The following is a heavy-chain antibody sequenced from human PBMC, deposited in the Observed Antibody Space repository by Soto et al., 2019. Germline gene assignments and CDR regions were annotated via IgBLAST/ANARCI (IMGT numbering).Heavy chain of an antibody. CDR2: ISSSSSYI. D-gene: IGHD4-17*01. Sequence: EVQLVESGGGLVKPGGSLRLSCAASGFTFSSYSMNWVRQAPGKGLEWVSSISSSSSYIYYADSVKGRFTISRDNAKNSLYLQMNSLRAEDTAVYYCARGNGDYGSYYFGYWGQGTLVTVSS. V-gene: IGHV3-21*01. J-gene: IGHJ4*02. CDR3: ARGNGDYGSYYFGY. CDR1: GFTFSSYS.